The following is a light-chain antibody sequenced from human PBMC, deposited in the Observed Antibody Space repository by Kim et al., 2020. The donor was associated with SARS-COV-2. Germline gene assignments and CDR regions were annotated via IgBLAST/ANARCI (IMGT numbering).Light chain of an antibody. CDR3: QHYYIYWT. J-gene: IGKJ1*01. CDR1: QSVNTW. V-gene: IGKV1-5*03. Sequence: DIQMTQSPSTLSASVGDRVTITCRASQSVNTWLAWYQQKSGKAPKLLIYRASNLESGVPSRFSGSGSGTQFTLTINSLQPDDFATYCCQHYYIYWTFGQGTKVDIK. CDR2: RAS.